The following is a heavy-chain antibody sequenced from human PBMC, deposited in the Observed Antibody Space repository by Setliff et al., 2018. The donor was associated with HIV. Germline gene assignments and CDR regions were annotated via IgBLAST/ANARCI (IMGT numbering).Heavy chain of an antibody. CDR1: GFTFSSYS. J-gene: IGHJ4*02. Sequence: GGSLRLSCAASGFTFSSYSMNWVRQAPGKGLEWVSYISGSSSTIDYAGSLKGRFTISRDNAKNSLYLQMNSLRAEDTAVYYCARDKGPPPVVHLDYWGQGTLVTVSS. CDR3: ARDKGPPPVVHLDY. CDR2: ISGSSSTI. D-gene: IGHD3-10*02. V-gene: IGHV3-48*01.